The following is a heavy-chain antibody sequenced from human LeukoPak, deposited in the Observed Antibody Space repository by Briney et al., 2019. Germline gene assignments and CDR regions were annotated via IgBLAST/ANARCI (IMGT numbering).Heavy chain of an antibody. V-gene: IGHV1-46*01. D-gene: IGHD1-26*01. CDR2: IDPNGGST. Sequence: HWASVKVSYKASGYTFTSYYMYWVRQAPGQGLEWMGTIDPNGGSTNYAQKFQGRVTMTRDMSKSTVYMELSNLRSEDTAVYYCALDLGSTPNDYWGQGTLVTVSS. J-gene: IGHJ4*02. CDR3: ALDLGSTPNDY. CDR1: GYTFTSYY.